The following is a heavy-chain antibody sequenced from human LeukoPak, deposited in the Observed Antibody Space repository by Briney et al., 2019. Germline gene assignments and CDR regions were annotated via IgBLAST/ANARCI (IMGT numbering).Heavy chain of an antibody. CDR1: GFTFSNAW. V-gene: IGHV3-15*01. D-gene: IGHD5-24*01. CDR3: TTDLGRWRTVDY. J-gene: IGHJ4*02. CDR2: IKSKTDGGTT. Sequence: GGSLRLSCAASGFTFSNAWMSWVRQAPGKGLEWVGRIKSKTDGGTTDYAAPVKGRFTISRDDSKNTLYLQMNSLKTEDTAVYYCTTDLGRWRTVDYWGQGTLATVSS.